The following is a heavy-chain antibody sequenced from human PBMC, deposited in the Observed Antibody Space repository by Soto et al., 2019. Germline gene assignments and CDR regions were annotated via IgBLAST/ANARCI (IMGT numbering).Heavy chain of an antibody. J-gene: IGHJ5*02. D-gene: IGHD6-25*01. CDR1: GYTFTNYL. V-gene: IGHV1-46*01. CDR3: AREEGSATGPTFYTGKPRGLQNSFDP. Sequence: ASVKVSCKASGYTFTNYLLHWVRQAPGQGLEWMGLISPSGGATTYALTFKGRVTMTTDTSTSTVSMELTSLTSADTAIYYCAREEGSATGPTFYTGKPRGLQNSFDPWGQGTLVTVSS. CDR2: ISPSGGAT.